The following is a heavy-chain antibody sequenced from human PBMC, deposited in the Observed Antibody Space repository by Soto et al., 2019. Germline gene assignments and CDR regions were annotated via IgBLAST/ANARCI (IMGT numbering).Heavy chain of an antibody. CDR2: INAGNGNT. V-gene: IGHV1-3*01. D-gene: IGHD1-1*01. Sequence: QVQLVQSGAEVKKPGASVKVSCKASGYTFTSYAMHWVRQAPGQRLEWMGWINAGNGNTKYSQKFQGRVTITRDTSASTAYMELSSLRSEDTAVYYCARETPYNWNDGYGMDVWGQGTTVTVSS. J-gene: IGHJ6*02. CDR3: ARETPYNWNDGYGMDV. CDR1: GYTFTSYA.